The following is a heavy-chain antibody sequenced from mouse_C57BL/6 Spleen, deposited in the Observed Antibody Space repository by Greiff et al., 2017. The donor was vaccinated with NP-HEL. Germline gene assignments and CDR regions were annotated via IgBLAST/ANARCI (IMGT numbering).Heavy chain of an antibody. J-gene: IGHJ2*01. CDR2: IDPSDSYT. CDR1: GYTFTSYW. CDR3: ARYGGGYSNYVG. V-gene: IGHV1-50*01. D-gene: IGHD2-5*01. Sequence: VQLQQPGAELVKPGASVKLSCKASGYTFTSYWMQWVKQRPGQGLEWIGEIDPSDSYTNYNQKFKGKATLTVDTSSSTAYMQLSSLTSEDSAVYYCARYGGGYSNYVGWGQGTTLTVSS.